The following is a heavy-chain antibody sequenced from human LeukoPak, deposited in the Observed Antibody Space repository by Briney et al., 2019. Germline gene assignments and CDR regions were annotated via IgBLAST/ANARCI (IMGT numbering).Heavy chain of an antibody. V-gene: IGHV4-4*02. Sequence: SGTLSLTCAVSGGSISSSNWWSWVRQPPGKGLEWIGEIYHSGSTNYNPSLKSRVTISVDKSKNQFSLKLSSVTAADTAVYYCARVGGPDYSSSWLAFDIWGQGTMVTVSS. CDR2: IYHSGST. CDR1: GGSISSSNW. D-gene: IGHD6-13*01. J-gene: IGHJ3*02. CDR3: ARVGGPDYSSSWLAFDI.